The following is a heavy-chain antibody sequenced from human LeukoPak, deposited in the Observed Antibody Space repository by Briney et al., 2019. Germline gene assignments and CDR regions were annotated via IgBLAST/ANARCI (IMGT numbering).Heavy chain of an antibody. J-gene: IGHJ6*03. CDR3: AREGTTVTIYYYYSYMDV. CDR1: GYTFTSYG. Sequence: ASVKVSCKASGYTFTSYGISWVRQAPGQGLEWMGWISAYNGNTNYAQKLQGRVTMTTDTSTSTAYVELRSLRSDDTAVSYCAREGTTVTIYYYYSYMDVWGKGTTVTISS. V-gene: IGHV1-18*01. CDR2: ISAYNGNT. D-gene: IGHD4-17*01.